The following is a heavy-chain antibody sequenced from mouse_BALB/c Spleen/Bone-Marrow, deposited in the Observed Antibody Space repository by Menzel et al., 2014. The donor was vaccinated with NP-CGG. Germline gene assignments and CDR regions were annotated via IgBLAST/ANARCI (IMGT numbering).Heavy chain of an antibody. CDR1: GFTFSNYG. Sequence: DVKLVESGGGLVQPGGSLKLSCAASGFTFSNYGMSWVRQTPDKRLEFVATINTNGGEIYYPDSVKGRFTISRDNAKNTLYLQMRSLKSEDTAMYYCARGDDYVSWFAYWGQGTLVTVPA. D-gene: IGHD2-4*01. J-gene: IGHJ3*01. V-gene: IGHV5-6-3*01. CDR2: INTNGGEI. CDR3: ARGDDYVSWFAY.